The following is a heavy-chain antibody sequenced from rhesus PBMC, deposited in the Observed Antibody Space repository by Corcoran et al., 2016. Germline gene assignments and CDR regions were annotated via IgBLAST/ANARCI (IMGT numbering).Heavy chain of an antibody. CDR3: ARASYYDSGYYTFDY. J-gene: IGHJ4*01. Sequence: QVQLVQSGAEVKKPGASVKVSCKASGFTFGSYAINWVRQAPGQGLEWMGVIIPLVGITNYPEKFQGRVTMTADTSTSTAYMELSSLRSEDTAVYYCARASYYDSGYYTFDYWGQGVLVTVSS. V-gene: IGHV1-198*02. CDR2: IIPLVGIT. CDR1: GFTFGSYA. D-gene: IGHD3-28*01.